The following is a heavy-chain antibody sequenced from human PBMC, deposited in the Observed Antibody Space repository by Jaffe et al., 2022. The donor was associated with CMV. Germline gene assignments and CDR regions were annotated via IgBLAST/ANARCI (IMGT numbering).Heavy chain of an antibody. Sequence: QVQLQESGPGLVKPSETLSLTCTVSGGSISSYYWSWIRQPPGKGLEWIGYIYYSGSTNYNPSLKSRVTISVDTSKNQFSLKLSSVTAADTAVYYCARRETLAYCGGDCYPDWYFDLWGRGTLVTVSS. J-gene: IGHJ2*01. CDR2: IYYSGST. CDR3: ARRETLAYCGGDCYPDWYFDL. CDR1: GGSISSYY. V-gene: IGHV4-59*08. D-gene: IGHD2-21*02.